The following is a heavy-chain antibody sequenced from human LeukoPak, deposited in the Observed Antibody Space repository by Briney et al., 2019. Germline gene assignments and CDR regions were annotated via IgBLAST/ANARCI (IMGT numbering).Heavy chain of an antibody. CDR1: GFTFSSHA. D-gene: IGHD6-19*01. J-gene: IGHJ4*02. V-gene: IGHV3-23*01. Sequence: PGGSLRLSCAASGFTFSSHAMSWARQAPGKGLEWVSAISGSGGSTYYADSVKGRFTISRDNSKNTLYLQMNSLGAEDTAVYYCAKASPIYSSGWYYYFDYWGQGTLVTVSS. CDR2: ISGSGGST. CDR3: AKASPIYSSGWYYYFDY.